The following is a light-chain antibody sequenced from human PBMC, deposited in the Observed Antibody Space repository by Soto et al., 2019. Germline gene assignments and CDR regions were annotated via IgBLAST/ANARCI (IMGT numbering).Light chain of an antibody. CDR3: QQYNNWLWT. CDR1: QSVNSN. CDR2: GAS. J-gene: IGKJ1*01. V-gene: IGKV3-15*01. Sequence: EIVMTQSPATLSVSPGERATLSCRASQSVNSNLVWYQQKPGQAPRLLIYGASTRATGIPGRFSGSGYGTEVTITISSLQSENFAVYYCQQYNNWLWTFGQGNKVEIK.